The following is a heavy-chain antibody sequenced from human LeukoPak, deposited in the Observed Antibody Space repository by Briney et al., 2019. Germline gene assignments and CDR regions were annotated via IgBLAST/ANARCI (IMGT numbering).Heavy chain of an antibody. V-gene: IGHV3-48*03. D-gene: IGHD2-21*02. CDR1: GFTFSSCE. CDR2: ISDIGSTQ. J-gene: IGHJ3*02. Sequence: PGGSLRLSCAASGFTFSSCELNWVRQAPGKGLEWVSYISDIGSTQHYADSVKGRFTISRDNAKNPLYLQMNSLTAEDTALYYCARDRSKVTAYDDALDIWGQGTMVIVSS. CDR3: ARDRSKVTAYDDALDI.